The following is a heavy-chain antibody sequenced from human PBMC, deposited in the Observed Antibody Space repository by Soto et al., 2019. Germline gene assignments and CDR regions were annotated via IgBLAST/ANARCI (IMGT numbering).Heavy chain of an antibody. V-gene: IGHV1-18*01. D-gene: IGHD2-8*01. J-gene: IGHJ6*02. Sequence: SVKVCCKACGYTFTSYGISWVRQAPGQGLEWMGWISGYNGDTNNAQKFQDRVTMTIDRSTTTAYLELRSLTSDDTAVYYCAKNGHPPYYYYGMDVWGQGTTVTVSS. CDR2: ISGYNGDT. CDR1: GYTFTSYG. CDR3: AKNGHPPYYYYGMDV.